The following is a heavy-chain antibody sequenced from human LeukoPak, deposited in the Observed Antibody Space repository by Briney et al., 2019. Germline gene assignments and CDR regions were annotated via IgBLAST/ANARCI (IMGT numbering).Heavy chain of an antibody. Sequence: GGSLSLSCAASGFTFSSYSMNWVRQAPGKGLEWVSSISSSSGNIYYADSVKGRFTISRDNAKNSLYLQMNSLRAEDTAVYYCARDDSSRLCDYWGQGTLVTVSS. CDR2: ISSSSGNI. CDR1: GFTFSSYS. V-gene: IGHV3-21*01. D-gene: IGHD6-13*01. J-gene: IGHJ4*02. CDR3: ARDDSSRLCDY.